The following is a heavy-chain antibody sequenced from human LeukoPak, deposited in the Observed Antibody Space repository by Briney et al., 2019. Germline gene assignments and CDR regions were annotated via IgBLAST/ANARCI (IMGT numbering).Heavy chain of an antibody. V-gene: IGHV4-38-2*02. CDR3: ARVRDFVRCFDY. CDR2: IYHSGST. D-gene: IGHD3-10*01. CDR1: GYSISSGYY. Sequence: SETLSLTCTVSGYSISSGYYWGWIRQPPGKGLERIGSIYHSGSTYYNPSLKSRVTISVDTSKNQFSLKLSSVTAADTAVYYCARVRDFVRCFDYWGQGTLITVSS. J-gene: IGHJ4*02.